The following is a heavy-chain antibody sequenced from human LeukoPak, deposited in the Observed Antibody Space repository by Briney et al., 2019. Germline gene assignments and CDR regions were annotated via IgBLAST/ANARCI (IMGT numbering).Heavy chain of an antibody. Sequence: PGGSLRLSCAASGFSFTTYGMHWVRQAPGKGLEWAAFIRYDGSNKYYADSVKGRFTISRDNSKNTLYLQMDSLRGDDTAVYHCAKKRRRDGYNYVDYWGQGTLVTVSS. CDR1: GFSFTTYG. J-gene: IGHJ4*02. CDR3: AKKRRRDGYNYVDY. CDR2: IRYDGSNK. V-gene: IGHV3-30*02. D-gene: IGHD5-24*01.